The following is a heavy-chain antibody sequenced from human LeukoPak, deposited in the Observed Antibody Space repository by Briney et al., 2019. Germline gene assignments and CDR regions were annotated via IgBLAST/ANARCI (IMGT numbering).Heavy chain of an antibody. CDR3: AKAAYSNPYYYYYYMDV. V-gene: IGHV3-23*01. J-gene: IGHJ6*03. Sequence: PGGSLRLSCAASGFTFSSYAMSWVRQAPGKGLEWVSAISGSGGSTYYADSVKGRFTISRDNSKNTLYLQVNSLRAEDTAVYYCAKAAYSNPYYYYYYMDVWGKGTTVTVSS. CDR2: ISGSGGST. CDR1: GFTFSSYA. D-gene: IGHD4-11*01.